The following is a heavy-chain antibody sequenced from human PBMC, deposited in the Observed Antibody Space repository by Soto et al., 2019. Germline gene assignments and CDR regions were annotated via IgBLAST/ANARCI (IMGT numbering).Heavy chain of an antibody. J-gene: IGHJ4*02. Sequence: PGESLKISCKGSGYSFTSYWIGWVRQMPGKGLEWMGIIFPGDSDTRYSPSFQGQVTISADKSISTAYVQWRSLKASDTAMYYCARGLIGTRRGLFDYWGQGTLVNVSS. CDR1: GYSFTSYW. D-gene: IGHD1-7*01. CDR2: IFPGDSDT. V-gene: IGHV5-51*03. CDR3: ARGLIGTRRGLFDY.